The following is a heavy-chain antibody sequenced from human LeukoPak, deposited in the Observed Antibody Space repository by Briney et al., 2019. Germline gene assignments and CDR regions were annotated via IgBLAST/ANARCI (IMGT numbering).Heavy chain of an antibody. Sequence: ASVKVSFKAAGYTFTVYDMHWVRQAHGQGMGWMGLFNPNIGGANYAQKFQGRVTMTRDTSISTAYMELSRLRSDDTAVYYCAREGPGEGFVATIFYYYYYMDVWGKGTTVTVSS. CDR1: GYTFTVYD. D-gene: IGHD5-12*01. CDR2: FNPNIGGA. CDR3: AREGPGEGFVATIFYYYYYMDV. V-gene: IGHV1-2*02. J-gene: IGHJ6*03.